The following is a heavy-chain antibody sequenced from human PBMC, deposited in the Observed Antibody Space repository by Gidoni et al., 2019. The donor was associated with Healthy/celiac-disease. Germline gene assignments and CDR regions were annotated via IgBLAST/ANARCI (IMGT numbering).Heavy chain of an antibody. CDR2: ISSSSSTI. Sequence: EVQLVESGGGLVQPGGSLRRSCAASGFTFSSYSMNWVRQAPGKGLEWVSYISSSSSTIYYADSVKGRFTISRDNAKNSLYLQMNSLRDEDTAVYYCARDVAGYYDSSGYLPWGQGTLVTVSS. D-gene: IGHD3-22*01. CDR3: ARDVAGYYDSSGYLP. V-gene: IGHV3-48*02. J-gene: IGHJ4*02. CDR1: GFTFSSYS.